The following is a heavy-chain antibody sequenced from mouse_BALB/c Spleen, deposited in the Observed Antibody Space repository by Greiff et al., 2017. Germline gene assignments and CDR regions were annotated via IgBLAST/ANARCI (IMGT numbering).Heavy chain of an antibody. CDR3: ARDVGNYFDY. CDR1: GFTFSDYG. Sequence: EVNVVESGGGLVQPGGSRKLSCAASGFTFSDYGMAWVRQAPGKGPEWVAFISNLAYSIYYADTVTGRFTISRENAKNTLYLEMSSLRSEDTAMYYCARDVGNYFDYWGQGTTLTVSS. D-gene: IGHD4-1*01. CDR2: ISNLAYSI. V-gene: IGHV5-15*02. J-gene: IGHJ2*01.